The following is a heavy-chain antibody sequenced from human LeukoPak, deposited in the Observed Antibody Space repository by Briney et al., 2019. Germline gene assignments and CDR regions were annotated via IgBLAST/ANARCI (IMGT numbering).Heavy chain of an antibody. V-gene: IGHV4-34*01. Sequence: SETLSLTCAVYGGSFTKHQWSWIRQPPGKGLEWIGAINDGGSTNYNPSLKSRVTISVDTSKNQFSLRLSSMTAADTAVYYCAVTTRDNWFDPWGQGTLVTVSS. J-gene: IGHJ5*02. CDR3: AVTTRDNWFDP. CDR2: INDGGST. CDR1: GGSFTKHQ. D-gene: IGHD4-11*01.